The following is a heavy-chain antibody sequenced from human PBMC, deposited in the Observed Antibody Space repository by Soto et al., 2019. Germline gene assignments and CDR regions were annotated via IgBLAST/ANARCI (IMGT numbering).Heavy chain of an antibody. CDR2: IIPIFGTA. D-gene: IGHD1-26*01. CDR1: GGTFSSYA. V-gene: IGHV1-69*01. J-gene: IGHJ3*02. CDR3: ARGYSGRYLRDAFDI. Sequence: QVQLVQSGAEVKKPGSSVKVSCKASGGTFSSYAVSWVRQAPGQGLEWMGGIIPIFGTANYAQKFQGRVKSTADESTSTAYMELSSLRSEDTAVYYCARGYSGRYLRDAFDIWGQGTMVTVSS.